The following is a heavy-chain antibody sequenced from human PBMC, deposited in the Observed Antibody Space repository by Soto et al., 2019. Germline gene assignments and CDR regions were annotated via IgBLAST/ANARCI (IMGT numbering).Heavy chain of an antibody. D-gene: IGHD3-22*01. V-gene: IGHV3-23*01. Sequence: GSLRLSCAASGFNLSSYAMSWVRQAPGKGLEWVSAISGSGGSTYYADSVKGRFTISRDNSKNTLYLQMNSLRAEDTAVYYCAKVASSGLFSDYWGQGTLVTVSS. CDR2: ISGSGGST. CDR1: GFNLSSYA. CDR3: AKVASSGLFSDY. J-gene: IGHJ4*02.